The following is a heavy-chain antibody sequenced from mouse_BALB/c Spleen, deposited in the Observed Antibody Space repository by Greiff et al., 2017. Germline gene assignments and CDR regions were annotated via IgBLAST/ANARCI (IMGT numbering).Heavy chain of an antibody. Sequence: DVHLVESGGGLVKPGGSLKLSCAASGFTFSSYAMSWVRQSPEKRLEWVAEISSGGSYTYYPDTVTGRFTISRDNAKNTLYLEMSSLRSEDTAMYYCAREGTTGWFAYWGQGTLVTVSA. CDR2: ISSGGSYT. CDR1: GFTFSSYA. D-gene: IGHD2-14*01. CDR3: AREGTTGWFAY. J-gene: IGHJ3*01. V-gene: IGHV5-9-4*01.